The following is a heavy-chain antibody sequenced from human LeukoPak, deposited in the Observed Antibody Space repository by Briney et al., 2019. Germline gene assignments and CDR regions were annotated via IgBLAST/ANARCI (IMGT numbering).Heavy chain of an antibody. V-gene: IGHV4-61*02. Sequence: SQTLSLTCTVSGGSISSGSYYWSWIRQPAGKGLEWIGRIYTSGSTNYNPSLKSRVTISVDTSKNQFSLKLSSVTAADTAVYYCARAAEQWLVPYFDYWGQGTLVTVSS. CDR2: IYTSGST. J-gene: IGHJ4*02. D-gene: IGHD6-19*01. CDR3: ARAAEQWLVPYFDY. CDR1: GGSISSGSYY.